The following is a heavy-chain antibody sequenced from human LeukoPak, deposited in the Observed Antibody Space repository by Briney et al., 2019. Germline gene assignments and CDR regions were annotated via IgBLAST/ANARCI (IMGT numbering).Heavy chain of an antibody. J-gene: IGHJ4*02. CDR1: GFTVSSNY. CDR3: ARVDGSYALDY. D-gene: IGHD1-26*01. CDR2: IYSGGST. Sequence: PGGSLRLSCAASGFTVSSNYMSWVRQAPGKGLEWVSVIYSGGSTYYADSVKGRFTISRDNSKNTLYLQMNSLRAVDTAVYYCARVDGSYALDYWGQGTLVTVSS. V-gene: IGHV3-53*01.